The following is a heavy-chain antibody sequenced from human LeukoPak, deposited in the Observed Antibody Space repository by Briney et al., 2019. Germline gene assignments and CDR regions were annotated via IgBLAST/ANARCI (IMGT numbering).Heavy chain of an antibody. CDR3: ARADLRTIHNYYYYYGMDV. D-gene: IGHD1-7*01. J-gene: IGHJ6*02. Sequence: ASVKVSCKASGYTFTGYYMHWVRQAPGQGLEWMGWNKPNSGGTNYAQKFQGRVTMTRDTSISTAYMELSRLRSDDTAVYYCARADLRTIHNYYYYYGMDVWGQGTTVTVSS. CDR2: NKPNSGGT. CDR1: GYTFTGYY. V-gene: IGHV1-2*02.